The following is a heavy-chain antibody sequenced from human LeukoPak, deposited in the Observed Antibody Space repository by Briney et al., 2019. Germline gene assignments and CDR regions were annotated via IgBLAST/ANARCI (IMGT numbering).Heavy chain of an antibody. D-gene: IGHD4-23*01. CDR1: GYSIGSGYF. J-gene: IGHJ4*02. Sequence: SETLSLTCSVSGYSIGSGYFWAWIRQPPGKGLEWIGSISHSGNTYYTPSLKSRVTISADTSRNQFSLEVRSVTAAGTALYFCATEDGGTHTTDYWGQGILVTVSS. CDR3: ATEDGGTHTTDY. CDR2: ISHSGNT. V-gene: IGHV4-38-2*02.